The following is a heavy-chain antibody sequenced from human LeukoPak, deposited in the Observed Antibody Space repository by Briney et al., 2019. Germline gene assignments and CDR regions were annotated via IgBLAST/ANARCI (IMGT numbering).Heavy chain of an antibody. Sequence: GASVEVSFKASGYTFINNLVNWGRQAPGQGLEGVGLINPNGTTTLYAPKFQGRVTLTRDMSTSTDYMELSSLRSADTAVYYCARGDRATVTLYWGQGTLVTVST. CDR3: ARGDRATVTLY. J-gene: IGHJ4*02. CDR1: GYTFINNL. CDR2: INPNGTTT. V-gene: IGHV1-46*01. D-gene: IGHD4-17*01.